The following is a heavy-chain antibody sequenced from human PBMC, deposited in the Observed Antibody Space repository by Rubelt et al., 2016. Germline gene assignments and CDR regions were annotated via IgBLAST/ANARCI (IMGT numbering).Heavy chain of an antibody. V-gene: IGHV4-38-2*02. CDR1: GYSISSGYY. J-gene: IGHJ2*01. Sequence: QVQLQESGPGLVKPSETLSLTCTVSGYSISSGYYWGWIRQPPGKGLEWIGSIFHSGTTYYNPSLKSRVTISVDTSKNQFSPKLSSVTAEDTAVHYCARLLRSYWYFDLWGRGTLVTVSS. CDR2: IFHSGTT. CDR3: ARLLRSYWYFDL.